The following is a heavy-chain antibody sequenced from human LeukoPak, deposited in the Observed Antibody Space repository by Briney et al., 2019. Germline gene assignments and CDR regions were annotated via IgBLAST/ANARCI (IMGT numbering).Heavy chain of an antibody. J-gene: IGHJ5*02. CDR2: XTYI. CDR3: ARSGWRYCSSTSCYSWFDP. Sequence: XTYIYYPDSVNGRFTISRDNAKNSLYLQMNSLRAEDTAVYYCARSGWRYCSSTSCYSWFDPWGQGTLVTVSS. V-gene: IGHV3-21*01. D-gene: IGHD2-2*02.